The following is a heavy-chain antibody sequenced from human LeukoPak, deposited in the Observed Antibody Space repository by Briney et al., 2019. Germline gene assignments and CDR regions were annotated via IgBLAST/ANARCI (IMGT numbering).Heavy chain of an antibody. D-gene: IGHD3-16*01. CDR1: GDSISSSSYY. J-gene: IGHJ3*02. V-gene: IGHV4-39*07. CDR2: IYYSGST. Sequence: PSETLSLTCTVSGDSISSSSYYWGWIRQPPGKGLEWIGSIYYSGSTYYNPSLKSRVTISVDTSKNQFSLKLSSVTAADTAVYYCASKPRVFGMGAFDIWGQGTMVTVSS. CDR3: ASKPRVFGMGAFDI.